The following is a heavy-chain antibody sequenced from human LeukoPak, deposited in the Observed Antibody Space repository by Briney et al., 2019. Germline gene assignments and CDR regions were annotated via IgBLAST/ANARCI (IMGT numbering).Heavy chain of an antibody. D-gene: IGHD3-3*01. CDR2: IKSKTDGGTT. CDR1: GFTFSNAW. V-gene: IGHV3-15*01. Sequence: GGSLRLSCAASGFTFSNAWMSWVRQAPGKGLEWVGRIKSKTDGGTTDYAAPVKGRFTISRDDSKNTLYLQMNSLKTEDTAVYYCTTELPDYDFWSGYYNWFDPWGQGTLVTVSS. J-gene: IGHJ5*02. CDR3: TTELPDYDFWSGYYNWFDP.